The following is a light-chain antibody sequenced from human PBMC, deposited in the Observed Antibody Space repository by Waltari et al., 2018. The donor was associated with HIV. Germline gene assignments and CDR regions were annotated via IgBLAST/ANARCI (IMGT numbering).Light chain of an antibody. CDR3: CSYAGSSTSVV. V-gene: IGLV2-23*02. J-gene: IGLJ2*01. CDR1: SSDVGRYNL. CDR2: EVN. Sequence: QSALTQSASVSGSPGQSITISLTGTSSDVGRYNLVSWYQHHPDKAPKPMIYEVNKRPSGVSNRFSGSKAGNTASLTISGLQAEDEADYYCCSYAGSSTSVVFGGGTKLTVL.